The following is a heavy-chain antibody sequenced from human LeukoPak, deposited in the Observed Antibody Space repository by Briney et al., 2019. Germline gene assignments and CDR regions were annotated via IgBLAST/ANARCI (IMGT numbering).Heavy chain of an antibody. D-gene: IGHD2-2*03. Sequence: GGSLRLSCAASGFTFNNYAMTWVRQAPGKGLEWVSSVSGSDTVTYYADSVKGRFSISRDNSKNTLYLHMNSLRAEDAAVYYCAKAGLCSSTSCPGYYGMDVWGQGTTVTVSS. V-gene: IGHV3-23*01. CDR1: GFTFNNYA. CDR3: AKAGLCSSTSCPGYYGMDV. CDR2: VSGSDTVT. J-gene: IGHJ6*02.